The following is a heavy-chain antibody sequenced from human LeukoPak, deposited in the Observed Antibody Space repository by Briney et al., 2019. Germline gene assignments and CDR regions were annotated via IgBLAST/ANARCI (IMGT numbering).Heavy chain of an antibody. V-gene: IGHV4-59*12. J-gene: IGHJ4*02. Sequence: GSLRLSCAASGFTFSNAWMSWVRQAPGKGLECIGYVYNSGSTNYNPSLQSRVSISVDMSKNQFSLKLSSVTAADTAVYYCARGGGRDYVWGSHADYWGQGTLVTVSS. D-gene: IGHD3-16*01. CDR3: ARGGGRDYVWGSHADY. CDR1: GFTFSNAW. CDR2: VYNSGST.